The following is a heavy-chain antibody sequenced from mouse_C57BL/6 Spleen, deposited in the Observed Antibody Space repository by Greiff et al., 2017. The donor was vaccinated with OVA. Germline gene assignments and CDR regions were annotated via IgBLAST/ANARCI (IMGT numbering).Heavy chain of an antibody. V-gene: IGHV1-61*01. J-gene: IGHJ2*01. Sequence: QVQLQQPGAELVRPGSSVKLSCKASGYTFTSYWMDWVKQRPGQGLEWIGNIYPSDSETNYNQKFKDKATLTVDKSSITAYMQLSSLTSEDSAVYYCARTYNYGGYFDDWGQGTTLTVSS. CDR1: GYTFTSYW. CDR3: ARTYNYGGYFDD. CDR2: IYPSDSET. D-gene: IGHD2-12*01.